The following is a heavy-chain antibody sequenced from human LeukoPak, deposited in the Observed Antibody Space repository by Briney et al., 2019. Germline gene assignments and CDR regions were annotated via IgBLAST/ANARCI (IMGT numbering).Heavy chain of an antibody. CDR1: GYTFTNNY. CDR2: IYPRDGST. J-gene: IGHJ6*02. Sequence: GASVKVSCKASGYTFTNNYLHWVRQAPGQGLEWMGMIYPRDGSTSYAQNFQGRVTVTRDTSTTTVHMELRGLRSEDTAVYYCARPPSSGGYYYYYGLDVWGQGTTVTVSS. V-gene: IGHV1-46*01. D-gene: IGHD6-25*01. CDR3: ARPPSSGGYYYYYGLDV.